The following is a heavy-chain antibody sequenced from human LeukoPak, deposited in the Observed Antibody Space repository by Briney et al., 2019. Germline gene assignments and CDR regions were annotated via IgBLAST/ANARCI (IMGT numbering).Heavy chain of an antibody. Sequence: GGSLRLSCAASRFTFSGSAMHRVRQASGKGLEWVDRIRSKANSYATAYAAAVKGRFTISRDDSKNTAYLQMNSLKSEDTAVYYCTTNYGSGSYNYWGQGTLVTVSS. CDR3: TTNYGSGSYNY. V-gene: IGHV3-73*01. J-gene: IGHJ4*02. CDR1: RFTFSGSA. D-gene: IGHD3-10*01. CDR2: IRSKANSYAT.